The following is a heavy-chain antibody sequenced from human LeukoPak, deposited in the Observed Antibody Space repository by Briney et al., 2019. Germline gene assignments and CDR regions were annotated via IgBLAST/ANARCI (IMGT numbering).Heavy chain of an antibody. Sequence: PGGSLRLSCAASGFTVSSNYMSWVRQAPGKGLEWVSVIYSGGSTYYADSVKGRFTISRDNSKNTLYLQMNSLRAEDTAVYYCARGPRWGATTSGNDYWGQGTLVTVSS. CDR1: GFTVSSNY. CDR3: ARGPRWGATTSGNDY. CDR2: IYSGGST. V-gene: IGHV3-53*01. J-gene: IGHJ4*02. D-gene: IGHD1-26*01.